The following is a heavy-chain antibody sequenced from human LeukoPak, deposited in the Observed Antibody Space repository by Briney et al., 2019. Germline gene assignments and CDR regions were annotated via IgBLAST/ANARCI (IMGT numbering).Heavy chain of an antibody. Sequence: ASVKVSCKASGYTFTSYYMHWVRQAPGQGLEWMGLINPSGGTTRYAQKSQGRVTMTRDLSTSTDYMELSSLRSDDTAVYYCARDLGSGSYDYWGQGTLVTVSS. CDR3: ARDLGSGSYDY. J-gene: IGHJ4*02. V-gene: IGHV1-46*01. D-gene: IGHD1-26*01. CDR2: INPSGGTT. CDR1: GYTFTSYY.